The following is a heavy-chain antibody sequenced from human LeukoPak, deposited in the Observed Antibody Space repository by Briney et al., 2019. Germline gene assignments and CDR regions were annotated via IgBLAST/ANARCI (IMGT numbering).Heavy chain of an antibody. J-gene: IGHJ4*02. CDR2: ISSSSSTI. D-gene: IGHD3-16*01. CDR1: GFTFSSYS. V-gene: IGHV3-48*01. CDR3: AGDFVWGSHDY. Sequence: GGSLRLSCAASGFTFSSYSMNWVRQAPGKGLEWVSYISSSSSTIYYADSVKGRFTISRDNAKNSLYLQMNSLRAEDTAVYYCAGDFVWGSHDYWGQGTLVTVSS.